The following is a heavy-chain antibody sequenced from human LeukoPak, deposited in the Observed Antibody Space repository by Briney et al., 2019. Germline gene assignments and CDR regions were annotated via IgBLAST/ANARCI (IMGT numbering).Heavy chain of an antibody. D-gene: IGHD5-18*01. J-gene: IGHJ4*02. CDR3: ARSGGSSYGYTFIDY. CDR2: IYPRDSGT. V-gene: IGHV5-51*01. Sequence: GESLKISCRGSGYSFTSYWIAWVRQMPGKGLEWMGIIYPRDSGTRYSPSFQGQVTISADKSISAAHLQWSSLKASDTAIYYCARSGGSSYGYTFIDYWGQGTLVTVSS. CDR1: GYSFTSYW.